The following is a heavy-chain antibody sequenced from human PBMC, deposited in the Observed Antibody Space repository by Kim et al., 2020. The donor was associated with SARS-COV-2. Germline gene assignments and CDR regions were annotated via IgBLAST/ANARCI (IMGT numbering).Heavy chain of an antibody. Sequence: YYADSVKGRFTISRDNSKNTLYLQMNSLRAEDTAVYYCAKVQRTVTTFDYWGQGTLVTVSS. J-gene: IGHJ4*02. CDR3: AKVQRTVTTFDY. D-gene: IGHD4-17*01. V-gene: IGHV3-30*02.